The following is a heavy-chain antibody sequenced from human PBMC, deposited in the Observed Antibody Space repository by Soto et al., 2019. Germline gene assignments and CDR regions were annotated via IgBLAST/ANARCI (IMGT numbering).Heavy chain of an antibody. CDR3: ANDTSSSSYCMDV. Sequence: EVQVLGPGGGSVQPGGSLRLSCAASGFTFSNFAMSWVRHYPGQGLEWVSEISGSTGTTYYADSVNGRFIIFRDNSKKKVNLQMNSQRAEDKAVYYCANDTSSSSYCMDVWGKGTKVTGSS. CDR1: GFTFSNFA. D-gene: IGHD2-2*01. V-gene: IGHV3-23*01. CDR2: ISGSTGTT. J-gene: IGHJ6*03.